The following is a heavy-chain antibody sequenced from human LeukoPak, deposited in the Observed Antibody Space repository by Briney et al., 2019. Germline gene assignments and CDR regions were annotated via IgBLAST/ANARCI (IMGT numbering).Heavy chain of an antibody. Sequence: GGSLRLSCAASGFTFSSYWMSWVRQAPGKGLEWVANIEQDGSEKYYVDSVKGRFTISRDNAKNSLYLQMNSLRAEDTAVYYCASLGSGADSGIDYWGQGTLVTVSS. D-gene: IGHD2-15*01. J-gene: IGHJ4*02. CDR3: ASLGSGADSGIDY. CDR1: GFTFSSYW. V-gene: IGHV3-7*01. CDR2: IEQDGSEK.